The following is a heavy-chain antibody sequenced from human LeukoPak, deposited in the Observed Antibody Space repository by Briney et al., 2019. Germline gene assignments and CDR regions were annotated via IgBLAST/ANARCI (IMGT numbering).Heavy chain of an antibody. CDR3: ARDLWYQLLVNPHQLDY. V-gene: IGHV1-69*04. Sequence: ASVKVSCKASRGTFSSYAISWVPQAPGQGLEWMGRIIPILGIANYAQKFQRRVTITADKSTSTAYMELSSLRSEDTAVYYCARDLWYQLLVNPHQLDYWGQGTLVTVSS. CDR2: IIPILGIA. CDR1: RGTFSSYA. D-gene: IGHD2-2*01. J-gene: IGHJ4*02.